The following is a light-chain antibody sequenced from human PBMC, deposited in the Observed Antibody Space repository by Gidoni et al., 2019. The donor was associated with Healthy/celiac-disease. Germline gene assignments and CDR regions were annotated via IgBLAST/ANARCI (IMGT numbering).Light chain of an antibody. V-gene: IGKV3-20*01. CDR1: QRVSSSY. Sequence: EIVLTLSPVTLSLSPGERATLSCRASQRVSSSYLAWYQQKPGQAPRLLIYGASSRATGIPDRFSGSGAGTDFTLTISRLEPEDVAVYYCQQYGSSPLITFGQGTRLEIK. CDR3: QQYGSSPLIT. J-gene: IGKJ5*01. CDR2: GAS.